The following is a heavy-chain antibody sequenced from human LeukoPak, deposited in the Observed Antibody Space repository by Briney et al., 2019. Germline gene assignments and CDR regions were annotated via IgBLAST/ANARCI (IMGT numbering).Heavy chain of an antibody. V-gene: IGHV4-4*07. Sequence: SETLSLTCTVSGGSISCYYWSWIRQPAGKGLEWIGRIYTSGSTNYNPSLKSRVTMSVDTSKNQFSLKLSSVTAADTAVYYCARTHGYYYDSSGYYFDYWGQGTLVTVSS. D-gene: IGHD3-22*01. CDR3: ARTHGYYYDSSGYYFDY. J-gene: IGHJ4*02. CDR2: IYTSGST. CDR1: GGSISCYY.